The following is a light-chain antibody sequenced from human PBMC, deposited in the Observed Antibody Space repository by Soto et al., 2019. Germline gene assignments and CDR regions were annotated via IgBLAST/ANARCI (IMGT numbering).Light chain of an antibody. CDR1: SGSIASNY. CDR3: QSYDSTKHAV. CDR2: EYN. Sequence: FMLTQPHSVSESQGKTVPISCTRSSGSIASNYVQWYQQRPGSAPTTVIYEYNQRPSGVPDRFSGSIDSSSNSASLAIAGLKPEDEADHHCQSYDSTKHAVFGGGTQLTVL. J-gene: IGLJ7*01. V-gene: IGLV6-57*04.